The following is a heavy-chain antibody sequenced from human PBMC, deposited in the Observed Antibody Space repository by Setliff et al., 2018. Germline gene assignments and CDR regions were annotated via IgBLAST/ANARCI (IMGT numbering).Heavy chain of an antibody. Sequence: SETLSLTCTVSGGSISSGTYYWTWIRQPAGQGLEWIGRIYTTGITNYNASLKSRVTISVDTSKNLFSLKLNSVTAADTAVYYCARLPLRVSMVPIWGQGTTVTVSS. J-gene: IGHJ3*02. CDR2: IYTTGIT. CDR1: GGSISSGTYY. V-gene: IGHV4-61*02. D-gene: IGHD3-10*01. CDR3: ARLPLRVSMVPI.